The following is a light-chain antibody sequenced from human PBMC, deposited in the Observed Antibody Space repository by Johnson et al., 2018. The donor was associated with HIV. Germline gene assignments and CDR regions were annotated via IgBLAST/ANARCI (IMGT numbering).Light chain of an antibody. CDR3: GTWDSRGEG. Sequence: QSVLTQPPSVSAAPGQKVIISCSGSSSNIGNNYVSWYQQLPGTAPKLLIYENNKRPSGIPDRFSGSKSGTSATLGITGLQTGDEADYSCGTWDSRGEGFGTGTKVTVL. J-gene: IGLJ1*01. V-gene: IGLV1-51*02. CDR2: ENN. CDR1: SSNIGNNY.